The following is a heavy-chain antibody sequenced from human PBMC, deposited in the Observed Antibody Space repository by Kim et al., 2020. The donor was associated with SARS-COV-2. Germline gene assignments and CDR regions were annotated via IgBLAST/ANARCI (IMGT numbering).Heavy chain of an antibody. CDR1: GFTFSSYG. D-gene: IGHD3-3*01. CDR2: IWYDGSNK. Sequence: GGSLRLSCAASGFTFSSYGMHWVRQAPGKGLEWVAVIWYDGSNKYYADSVKGRFTISRDNSKNTLYLQMNSLRAEDTAVYYCAKERSGQYVYGMDVWGQGTTVTVSS. J-gene: IGHJ6*02. V-gene: IGHV3-33*06. CDR3: AKERSGQYVYGMDV.